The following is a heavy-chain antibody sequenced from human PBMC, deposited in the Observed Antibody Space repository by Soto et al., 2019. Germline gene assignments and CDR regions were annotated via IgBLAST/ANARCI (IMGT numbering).Heavy chain of an antibody. J-gene: IGHJ4*02. CDR2: IIPVFGPT. CDR1: GGTLNSYT. D-gene: IGHD1-26*01. Sequence: QVQLVQSGAEVKKPGSSVRVSCKASGGTLNSYTISWVRQAPGQGLEWMGGIIPVFGPTDYAQKFQGRVTSTADQSTGTAYLELFSLRSEDTAIYYCSISNSYGRGGLWGQGTLVTVSS. CDR3: SISNSYGRGGL. V-gene: IGHV1-69*01.